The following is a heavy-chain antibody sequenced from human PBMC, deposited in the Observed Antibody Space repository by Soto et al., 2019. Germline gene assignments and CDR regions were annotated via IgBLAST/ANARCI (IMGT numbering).Heavy chain of an antibody. V-gene: IGHV4-30-2*01. CDR1: GGSISSGGYS. J-gene: IGHJ4*02. CDR2: IYHSGST. Sequence: SETLSLTFAVSGGSISSGGYSWSWIRQPPGKGLEWIGYIYHSGSTYYNPSLKSRVTISVDRSKNQFSLKLSSVTAADTAVYYCARGSPVATDYWGQGTLVTVSS. CDR3: ARGSPVATDY.